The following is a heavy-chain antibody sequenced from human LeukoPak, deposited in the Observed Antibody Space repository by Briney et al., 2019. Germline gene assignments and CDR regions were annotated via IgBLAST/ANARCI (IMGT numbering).Heavy chain of an antibody. J-gene: IGHJ4*02. V-gene: IGHV1-2*06. CDR1: GYTFTGYY. D-gene: IGHD3-9*01. CDR2: INPNSGGT. Sequence: PGASVKFSCKASGYTFTGYYMHWVRQAPGQGLEWMGRINPNSGGTNYAQKFQGRVTMTRDTSISTAYMELSRLRSDDTAVYYCARDFRGYYDILTGYRPGDYWGQGTLVTVSS. CDR3: ARDFRGYYDILTGYRPGDY.